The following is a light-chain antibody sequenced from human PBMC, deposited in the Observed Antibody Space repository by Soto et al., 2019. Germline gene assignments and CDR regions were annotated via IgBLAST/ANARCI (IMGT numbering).Light chain of an antibody. V-gene: IGKV3-15*01. J-gene: IGKJ3*01. Sequence: EILMTQSPATLSVSPGERATLSCRASQSVGSNLAWYQQKPGQAPGLLIYGASTRATGIPARFSGSGSGTEFTLTISSLQSEDFAVYYCQQYHNWPDFTFGPGTKVDVK. CDR3: QQYHNWPDFT. CDR2: GAS. CDR1: QSVGSN.